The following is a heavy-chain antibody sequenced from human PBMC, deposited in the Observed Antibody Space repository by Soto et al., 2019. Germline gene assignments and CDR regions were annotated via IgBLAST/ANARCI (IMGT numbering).Heavy chain of an antibody. J-gene: IGHJ4*02. CDR2: ITYDGANG. CDR3: ARAFSGSYPNFDY. Sequence: GGSLRPSCLASGFIFRSYAMHWVRQAPGKGLEWVAVITYDGANGYYADSVRGRFAISRDNSKSTLFLQMNSLRPEDTAVYYCARAFSGSYPNFDYWGQGTLVTVSS. V-gene: IGHV3-30*09. D-gene: IGHD1-26*01. CDR1: GFIFRSYA.